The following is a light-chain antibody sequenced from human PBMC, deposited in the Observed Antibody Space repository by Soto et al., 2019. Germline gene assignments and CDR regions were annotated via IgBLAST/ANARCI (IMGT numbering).Light chain of an antibody. CDR3: QHYNTYLWT. J-gene: IGKJ1*01. CDR1: QSISGW. V-gene: IGKV1-5*03. Sequence: DIQMTQSPSTLSASVGDRVTITCRASQSISGWLAWYQQKPGKAPKLLISKASSLESGVPSRVSGSESGTEFTLTIGSLQPDEFATYYCQHYNTYLWTFGQGTKVEFK. CDR2: KAS.